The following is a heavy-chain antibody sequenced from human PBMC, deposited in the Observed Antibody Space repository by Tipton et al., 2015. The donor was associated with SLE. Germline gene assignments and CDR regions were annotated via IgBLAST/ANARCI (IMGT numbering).Heavy chain of an antibody. Sequence: TLSLTCAVYGGSFSGYYWSWIRQPPGKGLEWIGEINHSGSTNYNPSLKSRVTISVDTSKNQFPLKLSSGTAEDTAVYYCAGDCSSTSCSQWGQGTLVTVSS. CDR1: GGSFSGYY. CDR2: INHSGST. J-gene: IGHJ4*02. CDR3: AGDCSSTSCSQ. V-gene: IGHV4-34*01. D-gene: IGHD2-2*01.